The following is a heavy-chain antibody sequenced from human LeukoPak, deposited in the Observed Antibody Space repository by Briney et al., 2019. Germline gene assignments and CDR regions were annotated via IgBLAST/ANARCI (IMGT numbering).Heavy chain of an antibody. J-gene: IGHJ6*03. CDR3: ARLIVATIRSHLEYYYYYYMDV. Sequence: SETLSLTCTVSGGSISSGSYYWSWIRQPAGKGLEWIGRIYTSGSTNYNPSLKSRVNISVDTSKNQFSLKLSSVTAADTAVYYCARLIVATIRSHLEYYYYYYMDVWGKGTTVTISS. V-gene: IGHV4-61*02. D-gene: IGHD5-12*01. CDR2: IYTSGST. CDR1: GGSISSGSYY.